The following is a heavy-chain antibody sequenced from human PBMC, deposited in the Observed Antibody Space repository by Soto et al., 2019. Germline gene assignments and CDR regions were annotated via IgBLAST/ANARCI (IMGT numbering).Heavy chain of an antibody. Sequence: XGTLSLTFSVSGTSVSNYYWSWIRQPAGKGLEHIGRIYTSGSTSYNPSLKSRVTMSMDTSQTQIYLNLTSVTAADTAVYYCARGGIQLSYAFDYWGQGILVTVSS. CDR1: GTSVSNYY. V-gene: IGHV4-4*07. D-gene: IGHD5-18*01. CDR3: ARGGIQLSYAFDY. CDR2: IYTSGST. J-gene: IGHJ4*02.